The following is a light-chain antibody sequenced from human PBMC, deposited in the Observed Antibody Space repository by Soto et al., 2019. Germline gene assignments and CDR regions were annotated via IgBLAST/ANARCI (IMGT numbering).Light chain of an antibody. J-gene: IGKJ5*01. CDR1: QSVSSY. Sequence: EIVLTQSPATLSLSPGERATLSCRASQSVSSYLAWYQQKPGQAPRLLIYDASNRATGIPARFSGSGSGTDFTLTISSLEPEDSAVYYCQQRSDWPPITFGQGTHWRL. CDR3: QQRSDWPPIT. CDR2: DAS. V-gene: IGKV3-11*01.